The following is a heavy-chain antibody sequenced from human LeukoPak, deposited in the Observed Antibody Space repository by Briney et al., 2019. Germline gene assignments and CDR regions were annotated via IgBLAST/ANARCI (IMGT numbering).Heavy chain of an antibody. D-gene: IGHD6-19*01. J-gene: IGHJ3*02. CDR2: FDPEDGET. Sequence: GASVKVSCKVSGYTLTELSMHWVRQAPGKGLEWMGGFDPEDGETIYAQKFQGSVTMTEDTSADTAYMELSSLRSEDTAVYYCASNAGYSSGWYAIDAFDIWGQGTMVTVSS. V-gene: IGHV1-24*01. CDR1: GYTLTELS. CDR3: ASNAGYSSGWYAIDAFDI.